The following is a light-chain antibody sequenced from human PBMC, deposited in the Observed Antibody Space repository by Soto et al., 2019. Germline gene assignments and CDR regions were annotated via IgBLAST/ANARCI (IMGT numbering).Light chain of an antibody. Sequence: EIVLTQSPVTLSVSPGERATLSCRASQSVNNYLAWYQQKPGQTPRLLIYDASNMANGVPARFSGSGSGTDFTIAISSLEPEDFAVYYCQQRNNWPPITFGQGTRLEIK. CDR3: QQRNNWPPIT. V-gene: IGKV3-11*01. J-gene: IGKJ5*01. CDR1: QSVNNY. CDR2: DAS.